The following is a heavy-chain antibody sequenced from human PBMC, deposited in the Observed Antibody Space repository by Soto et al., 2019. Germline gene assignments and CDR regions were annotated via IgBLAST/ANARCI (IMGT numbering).Heavy chain of an antibody. V-gene: IGHV4-39*01. D-gene: IGHD6-25*01. CDR3: ARHDSRGGPSVTGLLNDY. CDR2: IYYSGST. CDR1: GGSISSSSYY. Sequence: QLQLQESGPGLVKPSETLSLTCTVSGGSISSSSYYWGWIRQPPGKGLEWIGSIYYSGSTYYNPSLKSRVTISVDTSKNQFSLKLSSVTAADTAVYYCARHDSRGGPSVTGLLNDYWGQGTLVTVSS. J-gene: IGHJ4*02.